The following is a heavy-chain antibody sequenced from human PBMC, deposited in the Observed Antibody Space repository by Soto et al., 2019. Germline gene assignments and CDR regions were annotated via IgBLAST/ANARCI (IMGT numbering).Heavy chain of an antibody. J-gene: IGHJ6*03. CDR1: GFTCSSYA. Sequence: LRLSCAASGFTCSSYAMSWVRQAPGKGLEWVSAISGSGDATYYADSVKGRFTISRDNSKNTLYLQMNSLRAEDTAVYSCARIGPSYYMDVWGRGTTVTVSS. CDR3: ARIGPSYYMDV. CDR2: ISGSGDAT. V-gene: IGHV3-23*01. D-gene: IGHD3-16*01.